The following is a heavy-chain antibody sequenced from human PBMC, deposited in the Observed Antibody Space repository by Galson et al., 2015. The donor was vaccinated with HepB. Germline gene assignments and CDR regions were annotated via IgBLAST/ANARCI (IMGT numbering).Heavy chain of an antibody. V-gene: IGHV3-21*01. CDR3: ARDLKAGGYNHGTNWFDP. CDR1: GFTFNHYG. J-gene: IGHJ5*02. CDR2: ITGSSSFL. Sequence: SLRLSCAASGFTFNHYGMNWVRQAPGKGLEWVSSITGSSSFLQYADSVKGRFTISRDHANNSLFLQMNSLRAEDSAVYYCARDLKAGGYNHGTNWFDPWGQGTLVTVSS. D-gene: IGHD5-18*01.